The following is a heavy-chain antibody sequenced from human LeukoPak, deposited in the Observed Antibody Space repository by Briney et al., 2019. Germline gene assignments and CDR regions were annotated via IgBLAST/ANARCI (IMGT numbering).Heavy chain of an antibody. J-gene: IGHJ4*02. CDR3: ARVLRSWELLPEAGY. CDR1: GFTFSSYW. Sequence: GGSLRLSCAASGFTFSSYWMHWVRHAPGKGLVWVSRINSDGSSTNYADSVKGRFTISRDNAKNTLYLQMNSLRAEDTAVYYCARVLRSWELLPEAGYWGQGTLVTVSS. D-gene: IGHD1-26*01. V-gene: IGHV3-74*01. CDR2: INSDGSST.